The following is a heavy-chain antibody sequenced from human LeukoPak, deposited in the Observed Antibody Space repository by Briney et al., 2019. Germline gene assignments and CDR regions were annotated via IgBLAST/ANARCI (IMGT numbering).Heavy chain of an antibody. CDR1: GGSISSSSYY. J-gene: IGHJ4*02. D-gene: IGHD6-19*01. CDR2: IYYSGST. CDR3: ARDPSNSSGWLIYFDY. V-gene: IGHV4-61*05. Sequence: SETLSLTCTVSGGSISSSSYYWGWIRQPPGKGLEWIGYIYYSGSTNYNPSLKSRVTISVDTSKNQFSLKLSSVTAADTAVYYCARDPSNSSGWLIYFDYWGQGTLITVSS.